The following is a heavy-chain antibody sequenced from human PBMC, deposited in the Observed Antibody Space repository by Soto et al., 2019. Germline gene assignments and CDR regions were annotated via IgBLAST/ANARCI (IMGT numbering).Heavy chain of an antibody. CDR2: IYYSGST. V-gene: IGHV4-39*01. CDR1: GGSISSSSYY. J-gene: IGHJ3*02. Sequence: QLQLQESGPGLVKPSETLSLTCTVSGGSISSSSYYWGWIRQPPGKGLEWIGSIYYSGSTYYNPSLKSRVTISVDTSKNQFSLKLSSVTAADTTVYYCADYYDSSGQTGAFDIWGQGTMVTVSS. CDR3: ADYYDSSGQTGAFDI. D-gene: IGHD3-22*01.